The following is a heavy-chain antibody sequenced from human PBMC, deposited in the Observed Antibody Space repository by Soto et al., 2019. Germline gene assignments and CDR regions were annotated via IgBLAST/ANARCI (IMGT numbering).Heavy chain of an antibody. CDR1: GGTFSSYT. CDR2: IIPILGIA. J-gene: IGHJ3*01. V-gene: IGHV1-69*04. CDR3: ARDHGIEHDAFDF. D-gene: IGHD2-15*01. Sequence: ASVKVSCKASGGTFSSYTISWVRQAPGQGLEWMGRIIPILGIANYAQKFQGRVTITADKSTSTAYMELSSLRSEDTAVYYCARDHGIEHDAFDFWGQGTMVTVSS.